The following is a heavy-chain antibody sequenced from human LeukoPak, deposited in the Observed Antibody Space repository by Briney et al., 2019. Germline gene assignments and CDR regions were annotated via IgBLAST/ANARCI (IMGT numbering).Heavy chain of an antibody. CDR1: GGSFSGYY. D-gene: IGHD1-1*01. CDR3: AMSQDGTVDY. V-gene: IGHV4-34*01. Sequence: PSETLSLTCAVYGGSFSGYYWSWIRQPPGKGLEWIGEINHSGSTYYNTSLKSRVTISVDTAKDQFTLKLSSVTAADTAVYYCAMSQDGTVDYWGQGTLVTVSS. J-gene: IGHJ4*02. CDR2: INHSGST.